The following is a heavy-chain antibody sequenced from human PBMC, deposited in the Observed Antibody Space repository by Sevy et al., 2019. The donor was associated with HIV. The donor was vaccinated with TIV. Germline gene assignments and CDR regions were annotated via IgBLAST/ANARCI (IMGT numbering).Heavy chain of an antibody. CDR3: SRGLYYYDMRGHQEPGDY. CDR1: GITLTPYW. J-gene: IGHJ4*02. V-gene: IGHV3-74*01. CDR2: FNSDGSST. Sequence: GGSLRLSCAASGITLTPYWMPWFRQVPGKGLVWVSRFNSDGSSTGYAESVKGRFTISRDNGKNTVYLQMKSLRVEDTAVYFCSRGLYYYDMRGHQEPGDYWGQGVLVTVSS. D-gene: IGHD3-22*01.